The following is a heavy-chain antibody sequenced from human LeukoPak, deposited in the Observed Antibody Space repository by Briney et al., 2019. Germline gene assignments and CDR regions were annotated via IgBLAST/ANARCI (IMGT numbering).Heavy chain of an antibody. CDR2: IYPGDPDT. Sequence: GESLKISCKGSGYSFTSYCIGWVRQMPGKGLEWMGIIYPGDPDTRYSPSFQGQVTISADKSISTAYLQWSSLKASDTAMYYCARHFGFGGYSTSLHWFYFDYWGQGTLVTVSS. J-gene: IGHJ4*02. CDR3: ARHFGFGGYSTSLHWFYFDY. V-gene: IGHV5-51*01. D-gene: IGHD5-18*01. CDR1: GYSFTSYC.